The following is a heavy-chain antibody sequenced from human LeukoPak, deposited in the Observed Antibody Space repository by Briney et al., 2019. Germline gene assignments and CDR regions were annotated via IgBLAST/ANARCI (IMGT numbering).Heavy chain of an antibody. CDR3: ARDGCGGDCNR. J-gene: IGHJ5*02. D-gene: IGHD2-21*02. CDR2: IYYSGST. CDR1: GGSVSSGSYY. V-gene: IGHV4-61*01. Sequence: SETLSLTCTVSGGSVSSGSYYWSWIRQPPGKGLEWIGYIYYSGSTNYNPSLKSRVTISVDTSENQFSLKLSSVTAADTAVYYCARDGCGGDCNRWGQGTLVTVSS.